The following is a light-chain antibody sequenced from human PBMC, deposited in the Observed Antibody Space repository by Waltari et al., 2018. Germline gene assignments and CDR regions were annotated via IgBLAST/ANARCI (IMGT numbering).Light chain of an antibody. CDR1: RGISSY. V-gene: IGKV1-9*01. CDR3: QQVNTYSWT. CDR2: AAS. J-gene: IGKJ1*01. Sequence: DIHLTQSPSYLSASVGDRVTITCRASRGISSYLAWYQQKPGKAPKLLIYAASTLQSGVPLRFSGSGSGTEFTLTISSLHPEDFATYYCQQVNTYSWTFGQGTKVEIK.